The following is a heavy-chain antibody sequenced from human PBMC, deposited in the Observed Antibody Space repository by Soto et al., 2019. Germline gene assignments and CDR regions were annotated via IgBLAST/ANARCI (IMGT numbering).Heavy chain of an antibody. D-gene: IGHD3-10*01. CDR3: DSHGYLGSGTPPDY. Sequence: GGSLRLSCAASGFTFSSYAMNWVRQAPGKGLEWVAGISGSGGSTSDADSVKGRFTISRDNSKNTLYLQTNSLRAEDTAVYYCDSHGYLGSGTPPDYWGQGTLVTVSS. CDR1: GFTFSSYA. V-gene: IGHV3-23*01. CDR2: ISGSGGST. J-gene: IGHJ4*02.